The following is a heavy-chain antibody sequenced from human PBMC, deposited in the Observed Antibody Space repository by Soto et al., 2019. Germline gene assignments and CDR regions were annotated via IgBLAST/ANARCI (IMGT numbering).Heavy chain of an antibody. Sequence: QVQLVQSGAEVKKPGSSVKISCRATRGTFSSYAFYWVRQAPGQGLGWMGGILPLFGTPNYAQQFQGRITISADESTSTAYMEPSSLSSEDTAVYYCATTPNSSSSLDYWGQGTLVSVSS. D-gene: IGHD6-6*01. CDR3: ATTPNSSSSLDY. J-gene: IGHJ4*02. V-gene: IGHV1-69*01. CDR1: RGTFSSYA. CDR2: ILPLFGTP.